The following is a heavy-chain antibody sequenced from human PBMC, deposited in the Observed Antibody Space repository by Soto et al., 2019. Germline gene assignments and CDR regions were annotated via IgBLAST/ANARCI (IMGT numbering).Heavy chain of an antibody. CDR3: ASRWWPTDY. CDR1: GGSIRSNSYY. D-gene: IGHD2-15*01. Sequence: SXTPSLTCTVSGGSIRSNSYYWGWIRQPPGKGLASXGSISXRGSPSYNPSXXSRVTTSXXKSKNQLSLKLSPVTAPHTAVYYCASRWWPTDYWGQGTLVTVSS. CDR2: ISXRGSP. J-gene: IGHJ4*02. V-gene: IGHV4-39*01.